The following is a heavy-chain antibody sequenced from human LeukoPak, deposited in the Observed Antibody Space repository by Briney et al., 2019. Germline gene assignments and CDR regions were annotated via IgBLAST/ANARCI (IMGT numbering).Heavy chain of an antibody. D-gene: IGHD6-13*01. J-gene: IGHJ4*02. CDR3: ARRGYSSSWDVPDY. Sequence: GGSLRLSCAASGFTFNTYSMSWVRQAPGKGLEWVSIISRASESIFYADSVKGRFTISRDNVKNSLYLQMNSLRAEDTAVYYCARRGYSSSWDVPDYWGQGTLVTVSS. CDR1: GFTFNTYS. V-gene: IGHV3-21*01. CDR2: ISRASESI.